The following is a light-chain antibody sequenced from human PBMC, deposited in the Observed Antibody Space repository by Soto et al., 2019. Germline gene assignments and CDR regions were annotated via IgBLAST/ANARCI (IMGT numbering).Light chain of an antibody. CDR3: MQALQTPRT. V-gene: IGKV2-28*01. J-gene: IGKJ4*01. CDR2: LGS. CDR1: QSLLHTNGYNY. Sequence: DIVMTQSPLSLPVTPGEPASISCRSSQSLLHTNGYNYLDWYLQKPGQSPQPLIYLGSNRASGVPDRFSGSGSGTDFTLKISRVEAEDVGVYYCMQALQTPRTFGGGTKVDIK.